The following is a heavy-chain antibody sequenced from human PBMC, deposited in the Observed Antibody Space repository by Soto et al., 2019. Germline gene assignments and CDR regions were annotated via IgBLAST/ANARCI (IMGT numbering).Heavy chain of an antibody. J-gene: IGHJ4*02. CDR2: INAGNGNT. Sequence: GASVKVSCKPSGYTFTSYAMHWVRQAPGQRLEWMGWINAGNGNTKYSQKFQGRVTITRDTSASTAYMELSSLRSEDTAVYYCARDRGGSYEDYWGQGTMVTVSS. D-gene: IGHD1-26*01. CDR3: ARDRGGSYEDY. V-gene: IGHV1-3*01. CDR1: GYTFTSYA.